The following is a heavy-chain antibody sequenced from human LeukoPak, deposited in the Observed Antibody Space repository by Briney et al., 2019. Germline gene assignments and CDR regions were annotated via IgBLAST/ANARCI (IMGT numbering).Heavy chain of an antibody. CDR2: ISAYNGNT. CDR1: GYTFTSYG. J-gene: IGHJ4*02. CDR3: AREVRLGSTWIQLWSGAPPYYFDY. D-gene: IGHD5-18*01. Sequence: ASVKVSCKASGYTFTSYGISWVRQAPGQGLEWMGWISAYNGNTNYAQKLQGRVTMTTDTSTSTAYMELRSLRSDDTAVYYCAREVRLGSTWIQLWSGAPPYYFDYWGQGTLVTVSS. V-gene: IGHV1-18*01.